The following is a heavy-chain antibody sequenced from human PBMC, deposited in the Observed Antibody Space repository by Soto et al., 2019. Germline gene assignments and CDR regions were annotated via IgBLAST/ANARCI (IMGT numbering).Heavy chain of an antibody. CDR1: GFTVSSNY. V-gene: IGHV3-53*04. Sequence: GGSLRLSCAASGFTVSSNYMSWVRQAPGKGLEWVSVIYSGGSTYYADSVKGRFTISRHNSKNTLYLQMNSLIAEDTAVYYCARDTFSYSGYGRYYYYYGMDVWGQGTTVTVSS. CDR2: IYSGGST. CDR3: ARDTFSYSGYGRYYYYYGMDV. J-gene: IGHJ6*02. D-gene: IGHD5-18*01.